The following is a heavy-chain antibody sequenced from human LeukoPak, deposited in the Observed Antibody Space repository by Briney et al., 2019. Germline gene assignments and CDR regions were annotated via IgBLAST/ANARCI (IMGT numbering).Heavy chain of an antibody. CDR3: VTRGTTGTKYIEH. V-gene: IGHV3-23*01. CDR1: GFTFSNYV. D-gene: IGHD1-1*01. J-gene: IGHJ4*02. Sequence: GGSLRLSCGASGFTFSNYVMSWVRQAPGKGMEWVSTISASGDSTYYADSVEGRFTIPRDNSKNTLHLQMASLRVEDTAVYYCVTRGTTGTKYIEHWGQGTLVTVSS. CDR2: ISASGDST.